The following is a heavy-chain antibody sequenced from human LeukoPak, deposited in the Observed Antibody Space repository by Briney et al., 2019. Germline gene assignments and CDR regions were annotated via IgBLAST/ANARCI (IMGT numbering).Heavy chain of an antibody. J-gene: IGHJ4*02. Sequence: SETLSLTCTVSGGSISSGGYYWSRIRQHPGKGLEWIGYIYYSGSTYYNPSLKSRVTISVDTSKNQFSLKLSSVTAADTAVYYCARSGYDFWSGYLDWGQGTLVTVSS. CDR3: ARSGYDFWSGYLD. CDR2: IYYSGST. CDR1: GGSISSGGYY. D-gene: IGHD3-3*01. V-gene: IGHV4-31*03.